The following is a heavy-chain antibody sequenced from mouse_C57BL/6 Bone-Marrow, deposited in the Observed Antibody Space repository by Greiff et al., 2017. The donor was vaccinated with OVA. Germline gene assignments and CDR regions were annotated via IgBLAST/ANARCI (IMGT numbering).Heavy chain of an antibody. CDR2: NYPGDGDT. J-gene: IGHJ3*01. CDR3: ARGITTVVEGVAY. V-gene: IGHV1-82*01. CDR1: GYAFSSSW. D-gene: IGHD1-1*01. Sequence: VQLKESGPELVKPGASVKISCKASGYAFSSSWMNWVKQRPGKGLEWIGRNYPGDGDTNYNGKFKGKATLTADKSSSTAYMQLSSLTSEDSAVYFCARGITTVVEGVAYWGQGTLVTVSA.